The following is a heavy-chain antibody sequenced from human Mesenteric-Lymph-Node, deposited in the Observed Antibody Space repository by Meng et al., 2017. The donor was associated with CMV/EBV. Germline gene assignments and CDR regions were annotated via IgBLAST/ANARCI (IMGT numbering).Heavy chain of an antibody. J-gene: IGHJ4*02. D-gene: IGHD2-2*01. Sequence: AETLSLTCTVSGDSITSGYYYWGWSRQPPGKGLEWIGSIYYSGSTYYNPSLKSRVTISVDTSKNQFSLKQSSVTAADTAVYYCARDPRRYCSTSSCYYFDHWGQGTLVTVSS. V-gene: IGHV4-39*07. CDR2: IYYSGST. CDR1: GDSITSGYYY. CDR3: ARDPRRYCSTSSCYYFDH.